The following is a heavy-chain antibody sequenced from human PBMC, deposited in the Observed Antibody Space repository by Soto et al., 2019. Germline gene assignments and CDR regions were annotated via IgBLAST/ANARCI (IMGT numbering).Heavy chain of an antibody. CDR3: ARASNDVVVVAATVPHYYGMDV. CDR2: INPNSGGT. J-gene: IGHJ6*02. CDR1: GYTFTGYY. D-gene: IGHD2-15*01. Sequence: ASVKVSCKASGYTFTGYYMHWVRQAPGQGLEWMGWINPNSGGTNYAQKFQGWVTMTRDTSISTAYMELSRLRSDDTAVYYCARASNDVVVVAATVPHYYGMDVWGQGTTVTSP. V-gene: IGHV1-2*04.